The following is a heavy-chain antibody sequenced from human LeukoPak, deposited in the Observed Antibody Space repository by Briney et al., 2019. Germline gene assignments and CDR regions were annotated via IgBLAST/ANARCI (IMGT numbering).Heavy chain of an antibody. D-gene: IGHD4-17*01. CDR2: IYYSGST. V-gene: IGHV4-59*01. CDR1: GGSISSYY. CDR3: ARDLPYGDTDAFDI. J-gene: IGHJ3*02. Sequence: SETPSLTCTVSGGSISSYYWSWIRQPPGKGLEWIGYIYYSGSTNYNPSLKSRVTVSVDTSKNQFSLKLSSVTAADTAVYYCARDLPYGDTDAFDIWGQGTMVTVSS.